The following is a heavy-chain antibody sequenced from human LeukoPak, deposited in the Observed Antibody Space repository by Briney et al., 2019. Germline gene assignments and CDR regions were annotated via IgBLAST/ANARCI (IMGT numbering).Heavy chain of an antibody. CDR3: ARAQMGIRDWYFDL. CDR2: IGTAGDP. CDR1: GFTFSSYD. J-gene: IGHJ2*01. V-gene: IGHV3-13*05. D-gene: IGHD5-24*01. Sequence: GGSLRLSCAASGFTFSSYDMHWVRQATGKGLEWVSAIGTAGDPYYPGSVKGRFTISRENAKNSLYLQMNSLRAGDTAVYYCARAQMGIRDWYFDLWGRGTLVTVSS.